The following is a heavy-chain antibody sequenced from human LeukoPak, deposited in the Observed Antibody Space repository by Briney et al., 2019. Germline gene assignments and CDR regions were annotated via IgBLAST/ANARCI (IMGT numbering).Heavy chain of an antibody. CDR3: ARDRGWTGNYYYYYYMDV. Sequence: GGSLRLSCAASGFTFSNYAMHWVRQAPGKGLEWVAVISYDGSKKDYADSVKGRFTISRDNSKNTLYLQMNSLRAEDTAVYYCARDRGWTGNYYYYYYMDVWGKGTTVTVSS. CDR2: ISYDGSKK. D-gene: IGHD3-10*01. V-gene: IGHV3-30*04. J-gene: IGHJ6*03. CDR1: GFTFSNYA.